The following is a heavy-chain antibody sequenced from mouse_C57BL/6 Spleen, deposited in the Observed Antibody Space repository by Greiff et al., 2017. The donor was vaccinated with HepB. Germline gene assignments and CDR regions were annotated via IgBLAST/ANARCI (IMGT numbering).Heavy chain of an antibody. D-gene: IGHD1-1*01. Sequence: QVQLQQSGAELVRPGSSVKLSCKASGYTFTSYWMHWVKQRPIQGLEWIGNIDPSDSETHYNQKFKDKATLTVDKSSSTAYMQLSSLTSEDSAVYYCARYYGSSLDVWGTGTTVTVSS. CDR3: ARYYGSSLDV. CDR2: IDPSDSET. CDR1: GYTFTSYW. J-gene: IGHJ1*03. V-gene: IGHV1-52*01.